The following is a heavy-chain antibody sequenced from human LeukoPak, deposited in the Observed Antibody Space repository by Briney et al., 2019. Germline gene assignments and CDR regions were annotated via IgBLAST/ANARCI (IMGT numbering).Heavy chain of an antibody. CDR3: ARTPEETYYDFWSGYSGDAFDI. CDR2: IFHSGST. Sequence: SETLSLTCTVSHYSISSGYYWGWMRQPPGEGLEYIGSIFHSGSTYYNPSLKSRVTISVDTSKNQFSLKLSSVTAADTAVYYCARTPEETYYDFWSGYSGDAFDIWGQGTMVTVSS. J-gene: IGHJ3*02. CDR1: HYSISSGYY. D-gene: IGHD3-3*01. V-gene: IGHV4-38-2*02.